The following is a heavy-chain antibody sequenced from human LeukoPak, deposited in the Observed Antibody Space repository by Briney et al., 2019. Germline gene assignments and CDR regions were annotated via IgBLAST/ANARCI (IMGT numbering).Heavy chain of an antibody. CDR1: GGSFSGYY. J-gene: IGHJ2*01. CDR3: ARGSDFDL. CDR2: INHSGST. V-gene: IGHV4-34*01. Sequence: PSETLSLTCAVYGGSFSGYYWSWIRQPPGKGLEWIGEINHSGSTNYNPFLKSRVTISVDTSKNQFSLKLSSVTAADTAVYYCARGSDFDLWGRGTLVTVSS.